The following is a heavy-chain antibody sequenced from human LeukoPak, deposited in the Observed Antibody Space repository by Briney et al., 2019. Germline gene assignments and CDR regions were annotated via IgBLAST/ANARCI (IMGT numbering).Heavy chain of an antibody. Sequence: SETLSLTCAVYGGSFSGYYWSWIRQPPGKGLEWIGEINHSGSTNYNPSLKSRVTISVDTSKNQFSLKLSSVTAADTAVYYCAREHGQWLAGYWGQGTLVTVSS. CDR2: INHSGST. V-gene: IGHV4-34*01. CDR3: AREHGQWLAGY. D-gene: IGHD6-19*01. CDR1: GGSFSGYY. J-gene: IGHJ4*02.